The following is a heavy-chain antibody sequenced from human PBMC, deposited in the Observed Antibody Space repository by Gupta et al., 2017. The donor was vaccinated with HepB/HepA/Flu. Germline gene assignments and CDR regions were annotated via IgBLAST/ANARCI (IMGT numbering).Heavy chain of an antibody. V-gene: IGHV3-30*18. J-gene: IGHJ4*02. CDR2: IAYDGGNK. D-gene: IGHD6-25*01. CDR1: EFTFRSYG. Sequence: QVQLVESGGDVVQPGRSLSLSCVASEFTFRSYGMHWVRQAPGKGLEWVAVIAYDGGNKYYADSVKGRFTISRDNSRNTLYLQMNSLRAEDTAVYFCAKDVSVTAADYYFDYWGQGTPVTVSS. CDR3: AKDVSVTAADYYFDY.